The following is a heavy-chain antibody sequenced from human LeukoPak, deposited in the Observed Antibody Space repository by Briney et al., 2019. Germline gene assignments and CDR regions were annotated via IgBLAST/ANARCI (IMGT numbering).Heavy chain of an antibody. CDR1: GGSISGSSYY. D-gene: IGHD4-4*01. CDR2: IYYSGST. J-gene: IGHJ3*02. CDR3: ARGSRLTTPDLVAFDI. Sequence: SETLSLTCTVSGGSISGSSYYRGWIRQPPGKGLEWIGSIYYSGSTYYNPSLKSRVTISVDTSKNQFSLKLSSVTAADTAVYYCARGSRLTTPDLVAFDIWGQGTMVTVSS. V-gene: IGHV4-39*02.